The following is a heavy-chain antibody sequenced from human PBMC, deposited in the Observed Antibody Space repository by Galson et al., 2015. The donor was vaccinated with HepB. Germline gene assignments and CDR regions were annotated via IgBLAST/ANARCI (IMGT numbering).Heavy chain of an antibody. J-gene: IGHJ4*02. V-gene: IGHV1-69*04. Sequence: SVKVSCKASGGTFSSYTISWVRQAPGQGLEWMGRIIPILGIANYAQKFQSRVTITADKSTSTAYMELSSLRSEDTAVYYCARDRDSSGWYSPFDYWGQGTLVTVSS. CDR3: ARDRDSSGWYSPFDY. CDR2: IIPILGIA. CDR1: GGTFSSYT. D-gene: IGHD6-19*01.